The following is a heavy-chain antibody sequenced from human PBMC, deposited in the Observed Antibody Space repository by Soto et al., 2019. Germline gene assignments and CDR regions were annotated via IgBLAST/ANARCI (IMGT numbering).Heavy chain of an antibody. Sequence: EVQLVESGGGLIQPGGSLRLSCEVSGFSVSGNYMSWVRQAPGKGLDWVSVIYSGGSRYYADSVRGRFTISRDESQNTLYLQMNNLRAEDTAVYYCARSMMDRGVLFDLWGRGSLVSVSS. CDR2: IYSGGSR. CDR3: ARSMMDRGVLFDL. V-gene: IGHV3-53*01. J-gene: IGHJ4*02. D-gene: IGHD3-10*01. CDR1: GFSVSGNY.